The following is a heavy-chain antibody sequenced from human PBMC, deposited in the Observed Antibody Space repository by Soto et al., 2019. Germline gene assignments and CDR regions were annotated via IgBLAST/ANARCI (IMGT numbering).Heavy chain of an antibody. Sequence: PVGSLRLSCAASGFTFRDHYMSWIRQAPGKGLEWIGYSSNGGSFTRYADSVKGRFSISRDNAKNSLYLQINSLRGDDTAIYYCVRSGDNYNLLDYWGQGTPVTVSS. D-gene: IGHD1-1*01. CDR3: VRSGDNYNLLDY. CDR1: GFTFRDHY. CDR2: SSNGGSFT. V-gene: IGHV3-11*06. J-gene: IGHJ4*02.